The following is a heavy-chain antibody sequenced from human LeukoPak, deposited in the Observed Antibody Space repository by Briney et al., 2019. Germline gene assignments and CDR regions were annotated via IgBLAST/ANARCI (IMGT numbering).Heavy chain of an antibody. Sequence: SETLSLTCTVSGGSISSGSYYWSWSRQPAGKGLEWIGRIYTSGSTNYNPSLKSRVTISVDTSKNQFSLKLSSVTAADTAVYYCATTYYYDSSGYYYDNDYWGQGTLVTVSS. CDR3: ATTYYYDSSGYYYDNDY. CDR1: GGSISSGSYY. V-gene: IGHV4-61*02. J-gene: IGHJ4*02. CDR2: IYTSGST. D-gene: IGHD3-22*01.